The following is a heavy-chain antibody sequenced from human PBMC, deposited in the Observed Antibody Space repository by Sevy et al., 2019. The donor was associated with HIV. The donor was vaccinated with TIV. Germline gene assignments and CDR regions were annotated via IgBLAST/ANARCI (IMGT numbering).Heavy chain of an antibody. CDR1: GFTFSSYA. Sequence: GGSLRLSCAASGFTFSSYAMHWVRQAPGKGLEWVAVISYEGSNKDYADSVKGRFTISRDNSKNTLYLQMNSLRAEDTAVYYCVRVPGDILIGYWSDRMDVWGQGTTVTVSS. J-gene: IGHJ6*02. CDR3: VRVPGDILIGYWSDRMDV. D-gene: IGHD3-9*01. CDR2: ISYEGSNK. V-gene: IGHV3-30-3*01.